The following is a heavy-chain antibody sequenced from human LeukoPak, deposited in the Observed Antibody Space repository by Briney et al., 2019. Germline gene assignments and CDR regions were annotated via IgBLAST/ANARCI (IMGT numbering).Heavy chain of an antibody. D-gene: IGHD5-18*01. CDR3: AKEGGGYSYGWAYFDY. J-gene: IGHJ4*02. CDR2: IRYDGSNK. Sequence: GGSLRLSCAASGFTFSSYGMHCVRQAPGKGLEWVAFIRYDGSNKYYADSVKGRFTISRDNSKNTLYLQMNSLRAEDTAVYYCAKEGGGYSYGWAYFDYWGQGTLVTVSS. CDR1: GFTFSSYG. V-gene: IGHV3-30*02.